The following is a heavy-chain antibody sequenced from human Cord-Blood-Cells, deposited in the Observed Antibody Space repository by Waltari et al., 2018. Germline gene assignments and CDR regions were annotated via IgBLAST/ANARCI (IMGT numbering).Heavy chain of an antibody. CDR3: ATGQSLGIAAAGEYFQH. J-gene: IGHJ1*01. Sequence: QVQLVQSGAEVKKPGASVKLSCKVSGYTLTEFSMHWVRQAPGKGLEWMGGFDPEDGETIYAQKFQGRVTMTEDTSTDTAYMELSSLRSEDTAVYYCATGQSLGIAAAGEYFQHWGQGTLVTVSS. D-gene: IGHD6-13*01. CDR1: GYTLTEFS. V-gene: IGHV1-24*01. CDR2: FDPEDGET.